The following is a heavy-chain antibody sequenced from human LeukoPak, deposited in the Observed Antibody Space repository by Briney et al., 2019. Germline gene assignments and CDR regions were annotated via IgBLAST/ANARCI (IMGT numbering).Heavy chain of an antibody. CDR2: ISSSSSYI. Sequence: PGGSLRLSCAASGFTFSSYSMNWVRQAPGKGLEWVSSISSSSSYICYADSVKGRFTISRDNAKNSLYLQMNSLRAEDTAVYYCARVRYSSSSYYYYMDVWGKGTTVTVSS. J-gene: IGHJ6*03. CDR3: ARVRYSSSSYYYYMDV. V-gene: IGHV3-21*01. CDR1: GFTFSSYS. D-gene: IGHD6-6*01.